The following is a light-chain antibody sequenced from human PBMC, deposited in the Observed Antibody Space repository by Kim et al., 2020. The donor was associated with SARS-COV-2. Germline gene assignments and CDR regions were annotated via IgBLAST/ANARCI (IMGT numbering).Light chain of an antibody. V-gene: IGLV2-14*03. CDR3: SSYTSSSTPYV. CDR2: DVS. Sequence: QSALTQPASVSGSPGQSITISCTGTSSDVGGYNYVSWYQQHPGKAPKLMIYDVSNRASGVSNRFSGSKSSNTASLTISGLQAEDEAHYYCSSYTSSSTPYVFGTGTKVTVL. CDR1: SSDVGGYNY. J-gene: IGLJ1*01.